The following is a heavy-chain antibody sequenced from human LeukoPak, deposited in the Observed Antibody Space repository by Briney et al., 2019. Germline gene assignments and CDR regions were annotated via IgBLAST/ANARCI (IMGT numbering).Heavy chain of an antibody. CDR2: ISATSSYI. Sequence: AGSLTLSCAASGFTFSSYSMNWVRQTPGKGLEWVSSISATSSYIYYADSARGRFTISRDNAKNSLYLQMNSLRAEDTAVYYCARDKTEQWLVLEAFDIWGQGTVVKVSS. CDR1: GFTFSSYS. CDR3: ARDKTEQWLVLEAFDI. J-gene: IGHJ3*02. V-gene: IGHV3-21*01. D-gene: IGHD6-19*01.